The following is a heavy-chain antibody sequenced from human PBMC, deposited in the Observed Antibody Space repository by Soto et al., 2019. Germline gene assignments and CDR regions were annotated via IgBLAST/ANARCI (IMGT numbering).Heavy chain of an antibody. J-gene: IGHJ4*02. CDR2: IYWDDDK. D-gene: IGHD2-15*01. Sequence: QITLKESGPPLVRPAQTLTLTCAFSGFSLTTTRMGVAWIRQPPGKALEWLALIYWDDDKRYSPSLMNRLTVSKDTSTNRVVLTITNISPDDTGTYFCAHAGDFDLLSFDRWGPGTLVTVSS. V-gene: IGHV2-5*02. CDR1: GFSLTTTRMG. CDR3: AHAGDFDLLSFDR.